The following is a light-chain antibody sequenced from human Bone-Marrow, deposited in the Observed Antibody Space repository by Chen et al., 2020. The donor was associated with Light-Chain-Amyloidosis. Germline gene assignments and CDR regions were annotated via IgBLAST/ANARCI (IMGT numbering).Light chain of an antibody. CDR3: MQRTEFPYT. J-gene: IGKJ4*01. CDR1: QSLLDGDDGNTY. CDR2: SVS. Sequence: DIVMTQTPLSLPVTPGEPASISCRSSQSLLDGDDGNTYLDWYLQKPGQSPQVLIYSVSYRASGVPDRFSGSGSGTDFTLKISRVEAEDVGVYYCMQRTEFPYTVGGGTKVDIK. V-gene: IGKV2-40*01.